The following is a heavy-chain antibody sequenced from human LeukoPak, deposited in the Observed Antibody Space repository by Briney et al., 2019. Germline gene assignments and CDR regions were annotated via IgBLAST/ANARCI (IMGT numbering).Heavy chain of an antibody. Sequence: GGSLRLSCVAPGFSFGSYWMAWVRQAPGKGLEWVANMKHDGIEKYHVDSVKGRFTISRDNTKNSLYLHMSSLSVEDTAVYYCAREGREGYNYPALDFWGQGILVTVSS. CDR2: MKHDGIEK. D-gene: IGHD5-24*01. CDR3: AREGREGYNYPALDF. CDR1: GFSFGSYW. J-gene: IGHJ4*02. V-gene: IGHV3-7*05.